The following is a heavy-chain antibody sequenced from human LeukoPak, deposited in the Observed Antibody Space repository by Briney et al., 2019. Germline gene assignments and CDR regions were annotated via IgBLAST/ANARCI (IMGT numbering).Heavy chain of an antibody. CDR3: AKGSAGYCSGDTCYPLDH. CDR1: GYTLSREP. V-gene: IGHV3-23*01. D-gene: IGHD2-15*01. J-gene: IGHJ4*02. CDR2: ISGSGGRT. Sequence: PGGSLRLSCAASGYTLSREPMSWVRQAPGKGLEGVLVISGSGGRTYYADSVKGRFTISRDNSKNTLYLQMNSLRAEDTAIYYCAKGSAGYCSGDTCYPLDHWGQGTLVTVSS.